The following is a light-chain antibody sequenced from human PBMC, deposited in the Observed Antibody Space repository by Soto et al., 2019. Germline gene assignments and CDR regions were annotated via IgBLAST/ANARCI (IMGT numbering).Light chain of an antibody. Sequence: DIQMTQYPSTLSASVVDRVAITCLASQIINNWLAWYQLKPWKAPKVLIYDASSLESGVPSRFSGSGSGTEFTLTISSLQPDDFATYYCQQYNSYLITFGQGTRLEI. CDR3: QQYNSYLIT. CDR1: QIINNW. J-gene: IGKJ5*01. V-gene: IGKV1-5*01. CDR2: DAS.